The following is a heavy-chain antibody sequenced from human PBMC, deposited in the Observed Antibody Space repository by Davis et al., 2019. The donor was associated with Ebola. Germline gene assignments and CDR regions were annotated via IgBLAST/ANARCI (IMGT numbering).Heavy chain of an antibody. V-gene: IGHV4-59*11. D-gene: IGHD3-10*01. Sequence: SETLSLTCSVSGDSINRHYWSWIRQPPGQGLEWIGYIYNSGSTNYNPSLESRVAISADSSKNQFSLRLKSVVAADTAVYYWARETYFGEDSWFHPWGQGTLVTVSS. CDR2: IYNSGST. J-gene: IGHJ5*02. CDR3: ARETYFGEDSWFHP. CDR1: GDSINRHY.